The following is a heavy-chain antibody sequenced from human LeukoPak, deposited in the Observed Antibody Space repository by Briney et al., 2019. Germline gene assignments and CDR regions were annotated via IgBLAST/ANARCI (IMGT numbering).Heavy chain of an antibody. Sequence: PGGSLRLSCVASGFTLSSYAMSWVGQAPGTGREGVSVISGSGGSTYYADSVKGRFTISRDNSKNTLYLQMNSLRAEDTAVYYCAKDWEDYYDSSGSFYWGQGTLVTVSS. V-gene: IGHV3-23*01. CDR2: ISGSGGST. J-gene: IGHJ4*02. D-gene: IGHD3-22*01. CDR1: GFTLSSYA. CDR3: AKDWEDYYDSSGSFY.